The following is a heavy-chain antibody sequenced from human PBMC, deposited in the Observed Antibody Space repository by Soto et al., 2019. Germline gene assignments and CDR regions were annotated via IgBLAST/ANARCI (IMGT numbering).Heavy chain of an antibody. CDR1: GGSFSSSSYF. J-gene: IGHJ5*02. CDR2: IDFRRTT. CDR3: SRRAPEGVDP. V-gene: IGHV4-39*02. Sequence: SETLSLTCSVSGGSFSSSSYFWAWIRRPPGKGLEWIGSIDFRRTTHTNPSLESRVTISVDTSKNHFSLQLDSVTADDTALYYCSRRAPEGVDPWGRGTLVTVPQ.